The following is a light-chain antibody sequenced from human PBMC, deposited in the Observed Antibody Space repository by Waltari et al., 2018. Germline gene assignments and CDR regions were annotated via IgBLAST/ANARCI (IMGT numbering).Light chain of an antibody. CDR2: DAS. CDR1: QSISSN. CDR3: QQYNNWPQT. Sequence: MTQSPATLSVSPGERATLSCRASQSISSNLAWYQHRPGQAPRLLIYDASTRATGIPARFSGSGSGTEFTLTISSLQSEDFALYYCQQYNNWPQTFGQGTKVEIE. V-gene: IGKV3-15*01. J-gene: IGKJ1*01.